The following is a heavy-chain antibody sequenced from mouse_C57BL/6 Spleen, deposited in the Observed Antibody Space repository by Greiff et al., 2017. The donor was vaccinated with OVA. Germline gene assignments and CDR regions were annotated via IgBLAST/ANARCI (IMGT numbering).Heavy chain of an antibody. D-gene: IGHD3-2*02. CDR3: KRRSSGYHLDY. Sequence: VQLQQSGTVLARPGASVKMSCKTSGYTFTSYWMHWVKQRPGQGLEWIGAIYPGNSDTSYNQKFKGKAKLTAVTSASTAYMELSSLTTEDSAVYYCKRRSSGYHLDYWGQGTTLTVSS. J-gene: IGHJ2*01. CDR1: GYTFTSYW. V-gene: IGHV1-5*01. CDR2: IYPGNSDT.